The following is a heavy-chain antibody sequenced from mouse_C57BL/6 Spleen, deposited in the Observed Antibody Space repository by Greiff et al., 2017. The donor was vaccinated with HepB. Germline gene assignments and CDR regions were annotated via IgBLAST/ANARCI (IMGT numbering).Heavy chain of an antibody. CDR3: ARSSDYYGSSSDY. CDR2: IDPKSGGT. D-gene: IGHD1-1*01. J-gene: IGHJ2*01. Sequence: VQLQQSGAELVKPGASVKLSCKASGYTFTSYWMHWVKQRPGRGLEWIGRIDPKSGGTKYNEKFKSKATLTVDKPSSTAYMQLSSLTSEDSAVYYCARSSDYYGSSSDYWGQGTTLTVAS. V-gene: IGHV1-62-3*01. CDR1: GYTFTSYW.